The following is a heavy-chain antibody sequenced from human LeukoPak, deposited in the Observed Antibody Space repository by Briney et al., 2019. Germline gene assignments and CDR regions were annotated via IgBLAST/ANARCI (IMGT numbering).Heavy chain of an antibody. J-gene: IGHJ4*02. CDR2: IKEDGSER. CDR3: ARDRGVVGNYDY. Sequence: GGSLRLYCAAYGFTFSTYWMSWVPQAPGKGLEWVANIKEDGSERYHVDSVKGRFTISRDNAKNSLYLQMNSLRADDTAVYYCARDRGVVGNYDYWGQGTLVTVSS. CDR1: GFTFSTYW. V-gene: IGHV3-7*05. D-gene: IGHD1-26*01.